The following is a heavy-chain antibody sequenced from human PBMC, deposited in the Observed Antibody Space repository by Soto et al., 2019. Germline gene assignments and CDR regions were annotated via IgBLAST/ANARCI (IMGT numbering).Heavy chain of an antibody. D-gene: IGHD6-13*01. Sequence: SETLSLTCTVSGGSISSYYWSWIRQPPGKGLEWIGYIYYSGSTNYNPSLKSRVTISVDTSKNQFSLKLSSVTAADTAVYYCARGAGYSSSWYFSTLSTGTYYSDYWGQGTMVTVSS. J-gene: IGHJ4*02. CDR1: GGSISSYY. CDR3: ARGAGYSSSWYFSTLSTGTYYSDY. CDR2: IYYSGST. V-gene: IGHV4-59*01.